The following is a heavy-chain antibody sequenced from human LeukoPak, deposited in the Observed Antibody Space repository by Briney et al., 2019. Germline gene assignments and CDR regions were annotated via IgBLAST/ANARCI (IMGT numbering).Heavy chain of an antibody. J-gene: IGHJ4*02. CDR2: IYYSGST. D-gene: IGHD5-18*01. CDR1: GGSISSCSYY. V-gene: IGHV4-39*01. Sequence: SETLSLTCTVSGGSISSCSYYWGRIRQPPGNGLEWIGSIYYSGSTYYNPSHKSRVTISVDTSKNQFSLKLSSVTAADTAVYFCARHVSSYGINYYFDYWGQGTLVTVSS. CDR3: ARHVSSYGINYYFDY.